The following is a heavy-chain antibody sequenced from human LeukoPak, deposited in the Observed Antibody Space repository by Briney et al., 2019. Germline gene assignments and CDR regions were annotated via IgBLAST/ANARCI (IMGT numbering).Heavy chain of an antibody. CDR1: GFTFYMYA. D-gene: IGHD3-22*01. CDR3: AKDRPNFHENSGHYYRRDGDS. Sequence: GGSLRLSCQASGFTFYMYAMSWVRQAPGKGLEWVASMCGTAGCAFYPDSVKGRFTISRDNSKNVLYLQMNSLTAEDTAIYYCAKDRPNFHENSGHYYRRDGDSWGQGTLVTVSS. CDR2: MCGTAGCA. J-gene: IGHJ5*01. V-gene: IGHV3-23*01.